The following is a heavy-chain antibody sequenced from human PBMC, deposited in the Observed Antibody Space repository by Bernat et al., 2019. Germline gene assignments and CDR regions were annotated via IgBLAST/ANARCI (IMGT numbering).Heavy chain of an antibody. Sequence: EVQLVESGGGLVQPGGSLRLSCAASGFTVSSNYMSWVRQAPGKGLEWVSVIYSGGSTNYADSVEGSFTISRDNSKNKLYLQMNSLGAEDTAVYYCATYDGSGPGAFDIWGQGTLVTVSS. J-gene: IGHJ3*02. D-gene: IGHD3-22*01. CDR1: GFTVSSNY. CDR2: IYSGGST. V-gene: IGHV3-66*01. CDR3: ATYDGSGPGAFDI.